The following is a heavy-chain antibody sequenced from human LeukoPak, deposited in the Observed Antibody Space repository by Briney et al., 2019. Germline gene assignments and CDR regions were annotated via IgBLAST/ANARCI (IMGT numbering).Heavy chain of an antibody. D-gene: IGHD6-13*01. CDR2: IKEDGSEK. J-gene: IGHJ4*02. CDR1: GFTFSSYW. V-gene: IGHV3-7*02. CDR3: ARSDGIATAGPFDY. Sequence: PGGSLRLSCAASGFTFSSYWMSWVRQAPGKGLEWVANIKEDGSEKYYVDSVRGRFTISRDNAKNSLSLQMNSLRAEDTAVYYCARSDGIATAGPFDYWGQGTLVTVS.